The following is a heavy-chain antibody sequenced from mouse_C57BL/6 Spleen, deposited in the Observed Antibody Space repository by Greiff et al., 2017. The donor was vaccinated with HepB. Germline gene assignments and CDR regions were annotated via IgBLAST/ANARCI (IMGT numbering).Heavy chain of an antibody. CDR1: GYTFTSYW. D-gene: IGHD2-3*01. Sequence: QVQLKESGTELVKPGASVKLSCKASGYTFTSYWMHWVKQRPGQGLEWIGNINPSNGGTNYNEKFKSKATLTVDKSSSTAYMQLSSLTSEDSAVYYCARDDGYQNWYFDVGGTGTTVTVSS. V-gene: IGHV1-53*01. J-gene: IGHJ1*03. CDR2: INPSNGGT. CDR3: ARDDGYQNWYFDV.